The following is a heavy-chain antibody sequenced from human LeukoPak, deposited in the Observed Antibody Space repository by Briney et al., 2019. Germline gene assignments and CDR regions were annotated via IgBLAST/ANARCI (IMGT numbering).Heavy chain of an antibody. CDR3: ARRAYYGYYYMDV. CDR2: IYPGDSDT. J-gene: IGHJ6*03. D-gene: IGHD1-26*01. V-gene: IGHV5-51*01. CDR1: GYSFTSYW. Sequence: GESLKISCKGSGYSFTSYWIGWVRQMPGKGLEWMGIIYPGDSDTRYSPSFEGQVTISADKSISTAYLQWSSLKSSDTAMYYYARRAYYGYYYMDVWGQGTTVTVSS.